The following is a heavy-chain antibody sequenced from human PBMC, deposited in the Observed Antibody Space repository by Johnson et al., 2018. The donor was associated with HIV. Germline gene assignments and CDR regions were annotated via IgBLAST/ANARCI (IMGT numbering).Heavy chain of an antibody. V-gene: IGHV3-53*01. J-gene: IGHJ3*02. Sequence: VQLVESGGDLIQPGGSLRLSCAASGFTVSSNYMSWVRQAPGKGLEWVSVIYSGGSTYYADSVKGRFTISRDKSKNTLYLQMNSLKSEDTAVYYCTTDQVGRNYGGKYHIWGQGTMVTVSS. CDR1: GFTVSSNY. CDR3: TTDQVGRNYGGKYHI. D-gene: IGHD1-7*01. CDR2: IYSGGST.